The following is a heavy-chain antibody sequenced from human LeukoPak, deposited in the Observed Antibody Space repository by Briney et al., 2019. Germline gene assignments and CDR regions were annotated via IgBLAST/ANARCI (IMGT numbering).Heavy chain of an antibody. D-gene: IGHD2-2*01. V-gene: IGHV5-51*01. J-gene: IGHJ3*02. CDR3: ARRRYCSSTSCYAGDFDI. CDR1: GYIFTSYW. CDR2: IYPGDSDT. Sequence: GESLKISCQGSGYIFTSYWIAWVRQMPGKGLEWTGIIYPGDSDTRYSPSFQGQVTISADKSISTAYLQWSSLKASDTAMYYCARRRYCSSTSCYAGDFDIWGQGTMVTVSS.